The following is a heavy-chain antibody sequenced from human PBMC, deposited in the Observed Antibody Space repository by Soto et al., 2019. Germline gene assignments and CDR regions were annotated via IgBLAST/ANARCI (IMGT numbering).Heavy chain of an antibody. V-gene: IGHV1-46*01. CDR2: INPSGGST. Sequence: QVQLVQSGAEVKKPGASVKVSCKASGYTFTSYYMHWVRQAPGQGLEWMGIINPSGGSTSYAQKFQGRVTMTRDTSTSTVYMELSSLISEDTAVYYCARASLRFLELYGMDVWGQGTTVTVSS. J-gene: IGHJ6*02. CDR1: GYTFTSYY. CDR3: ARASLRFLELYGMDV. D-gene: IGHD3-3*01.